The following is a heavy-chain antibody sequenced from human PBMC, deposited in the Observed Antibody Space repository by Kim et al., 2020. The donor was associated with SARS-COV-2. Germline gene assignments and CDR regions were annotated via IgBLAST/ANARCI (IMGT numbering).Heavy chain of an antibody. J-gene: IGHJ3*02. CDR3: ARYTNYGSPGAFDI. D-gene: IGHD4-17*01. Sequence: SETLSLTCTVSGGSISSYYWSWIRQPPGKGLEWIGYIYYSGSTNYNPSLKSRVTISVDTSKNQFSLKLSSVTAADTAVYYCARYTNYGSPGAFDIWGQGTMVTVSS. CDR2: IYYSGST. V-gene: IGHV4-59*13. CDR1: GGSISSYY.